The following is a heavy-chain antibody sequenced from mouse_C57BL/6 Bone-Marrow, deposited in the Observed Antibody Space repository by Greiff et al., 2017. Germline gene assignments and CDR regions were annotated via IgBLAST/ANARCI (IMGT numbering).Heavy chain of an antibody. CDR1: GYTFTSYG. D-gene: IGHD2-2*01. J-gene: IGHJ3*01. Sequence: VQRVESGAELARPGASVKLSCKASGYTFTSYGISWVKQRTGQGLEWIGEIYPRSGNTYYNEKFKGKATLTADKSSSTAYMERRSLTSEDSAFYCCAIYYGYDAAWFAYGGRGTLVTVSA. CDR3: AIYYGYDAAWFAY. CDR2: IYPRSGNT. V-gene: IGHV1-81*01.